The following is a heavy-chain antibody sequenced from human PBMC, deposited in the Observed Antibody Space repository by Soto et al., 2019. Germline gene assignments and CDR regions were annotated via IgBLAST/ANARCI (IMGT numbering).Heavy chain of an antibody. J-gene: IGHJ4*02. V-gene: IGHV3-11*01. CDR2: ISNSGGAI. CDR3: VRGHTYALY. Sequence: QVQLVESGGGLVKPGGSLRLSCTASGFTFGDYYMRWIRQAPGKGLECVSYISNSGGAIHYADSVKGRFTISRDNAKNSLYLQMNSLIAEDTAVYYCVRGHTYALYWGQGTLVTVSS. D-gene: IGHD2-2*01. CDR1: GFTFGDYY.